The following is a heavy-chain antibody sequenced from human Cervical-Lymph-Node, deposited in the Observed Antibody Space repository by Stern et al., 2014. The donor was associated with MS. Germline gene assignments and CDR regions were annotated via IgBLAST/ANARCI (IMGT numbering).Heavy chain of an antibody. D-gene: IGHD6-19*01. CDR1: GFTFSSYG. CDR2: ISYDGSTK. Sequence: VKLEESGGGVVKPGRSLRLSCAASGFTFSSYGMHWVRQAPGKGLEWVAVISYDGSTKCYADSVKGRFTISRDNSKNTLYLQVNSLRPEDTAVYYCAKDGAHSSGWGDDFDIWGQGTMVTVST. CDR3: AKDGAHSSGWGDDFDI. V-gene: IGHV3-30*18. J-gene: IGHJ3*02.